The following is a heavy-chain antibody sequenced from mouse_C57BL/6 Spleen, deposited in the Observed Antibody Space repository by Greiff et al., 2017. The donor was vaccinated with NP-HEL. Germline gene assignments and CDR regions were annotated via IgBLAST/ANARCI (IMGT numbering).Heavy chain of an antibody. Sequence: QVQLKQPGAELVKPGASVKLSCKASGYTFTSYWMHWVKQRPGRGLEWIGRIDPNSGGTKYNEKFKSKATLTVDKPSSTAYMQLSSLTSEDSAVYYCARDDSYAMDYWGQGTSVTVSS. CDR2: IDPNSGGT. J-gene: IGHJ4*01. CDR1: GYTFTSYW. V-gene: IGHV1-72*01. CDR3: ARDDSYAMDY.